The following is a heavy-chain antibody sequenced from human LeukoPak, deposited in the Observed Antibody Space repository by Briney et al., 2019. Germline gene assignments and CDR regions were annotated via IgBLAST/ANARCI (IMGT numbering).Heavy chain of an antibody. CDR1: GWTFRKDD. J-gene: IGHJ2*01. CDR2: IGVTGDT. V-gene: IGHV3-13*01. Sequence: GWSLSLSCAASGWTFRKDDFHGVRQAAGRGLDGVAAIGVTGDTYYADPVKGRFTISREDVANSFHLQMRSLGAGDTALYYCTKEICGSHAACAGGSYYDFWGRGALVTVSS. D-gene: IGHD2-15*01. CDR3: TKEICGSHAACAGGSYYDF.